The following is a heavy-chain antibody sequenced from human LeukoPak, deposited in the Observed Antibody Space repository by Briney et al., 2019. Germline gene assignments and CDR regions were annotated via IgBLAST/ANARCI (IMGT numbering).Heavy chain of an antibody. D-gene: IGHD4/OR15-4a*01. CDR3: ARAPNYFWFDP. V-gene: IGHV3-30*02. J-gene: IGHJ5*02. CDR2: IRFDGSNVGSNV. CDR1: GFTFSTYG. Sequence: GGSLRLSCATSGFTFSTYGMHWVRQAPGKGLEWVAFIRFDGSNVGSNVYYADSVKGRFTISRDNSKNTLYLQMNSLRAEDTAVYYCARAPNYFWFDPWGQGTLVTVSS.